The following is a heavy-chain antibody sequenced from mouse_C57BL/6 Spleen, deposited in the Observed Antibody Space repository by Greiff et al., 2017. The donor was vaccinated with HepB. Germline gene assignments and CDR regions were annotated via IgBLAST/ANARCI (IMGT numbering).Heavy chain of an antibody. V-gene: IGHV1-82*01. CDR3: ARSVYDGYYVDYFDY. CDR2: IYPGDGDT. D-gene: IGHD2-3*01. J-gene: IGHJ2*01. CDR1: GYAFSSSW. Sequence: QVQLQQSGPELVKPGASVKISCKASGYAFSSSWMNWVKQRPGKGLEWIGRIYPGDGDTNYNGKFKGKATLTADKSSSTAYMQRSSLTSEDSAVYFCARSVYDGYYVDYFDYWGQGTTLTVSS.